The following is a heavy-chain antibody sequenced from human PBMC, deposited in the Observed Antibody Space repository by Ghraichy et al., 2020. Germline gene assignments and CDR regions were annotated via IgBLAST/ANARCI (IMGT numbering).Heavy chain of an antibody. CDR2: IIPILGLA. J-gene: IGHJ6*02. V-gene: IGHV1-69*10. CDR3: ASPDDLLTGYSMSTGFFGMDV. CDR1: GGTFSSYA. Sequence: SVKVSCKASGGTFSSYAISWVRQAPGQGLEWMGRIIPILGLANYAQKFQGRVTITADKSTNTAYMELSSLRSEDTAGYYCASPDDLLTGYSMSTGFFGMDVWGQGTTVTVSS. D-gene: IGHD3/OR15-3a*01.